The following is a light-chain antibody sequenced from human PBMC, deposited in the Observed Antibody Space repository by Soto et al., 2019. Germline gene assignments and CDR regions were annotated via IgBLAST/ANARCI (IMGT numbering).Light chain of an antibody. CDR3: QQSYSTPSIT. Sequence: DIQMTQSPSSLSASVRDRVTITCRASQSIISYLNWYQQKPGKAPKLLIYAASSLQSGVPSRFSGSGSGTDFTLTISSLQPEDFATYYCQQSYSTPSITFGQGTRLEIK. J-gene: IGKJ5*01. CDR2: AAS. V-gene: IGKV1-39*01. CDR1: QSIISY.